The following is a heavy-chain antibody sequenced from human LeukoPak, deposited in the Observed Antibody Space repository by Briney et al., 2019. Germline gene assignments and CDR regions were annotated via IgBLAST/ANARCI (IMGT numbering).Heavy chain of an antibody. J-gene: IGHJ6*02. V-gene: IGHV3-7*01. D-gene: IGHD3-16*01. CDR1: GFTFSDSW. Sequence: GGSLRLSCAASGFTFSDSWMSWVRQAPGKGLECVANMNQDGSDKDYVDFVKGRFTISRDNARNSLYLQMGSLRAEDAAVYYCATYTHWVAGDVWGQGTTVTVSS. CDR2: MNQDGSDK. CDR3: ATYTHWVAGDV.